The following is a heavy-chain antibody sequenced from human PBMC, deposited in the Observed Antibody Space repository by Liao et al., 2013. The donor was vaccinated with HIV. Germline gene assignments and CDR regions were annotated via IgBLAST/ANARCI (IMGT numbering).Heavy chain of an antibody. V-gene: IGHV4-39*07. Sequence: QVHLQESGPGLVKPSETLSLICSVSGDSITDPNHYWAWIRQPPGKGFEWIGSIYYTGRADYNPSLTSRVTMSIDTSKKQFSLKLTSVTAADTAVYYCARDIPDFAGAKYNWFDPWGQGTLVTVSS. CDR3: ARDIPDFAGAKYNWFDP. CDR1: GDSITDPNHY. D-gene: IGHD1-14*01. J-gene: IGHJ5*02. CDR2: IYYTGRA.